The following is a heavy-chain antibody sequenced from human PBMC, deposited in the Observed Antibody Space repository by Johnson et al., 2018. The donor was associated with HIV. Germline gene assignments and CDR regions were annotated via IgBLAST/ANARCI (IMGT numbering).Heavy chain of an antibody. V-gene: IGHV3-30*04. D-gene: IGHD6-13*01. CDR3: ARRKIAAAGRDAFDI. CDR1: GFTFSSYT. J-gene: IGHJ3*02. CDR2: VSYDGSKK. Sequence: QVQLVESGGGVVQPGRSLRLSCAASGFTFSSYTLHWVRQAPGKGLEWVAGVSYDGSKKYYADYVKGRFRISRDNSKNSLYLQMNSMRAKDTAVYYCARRKIAAAGRDAFDIWGQGAMVTVSS.